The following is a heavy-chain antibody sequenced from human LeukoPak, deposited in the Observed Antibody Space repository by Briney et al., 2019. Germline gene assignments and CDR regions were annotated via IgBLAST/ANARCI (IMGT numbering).Heavy chain of an antibody. CDR3: AKDGSWGDYQFYFYIDV. J-gene: IGHJ6*03. Sequence: GGSLRLSCAASGFTFSSYSMNWVRQAPGKGLEWISGISASGHYTYTADSLKGRFTISRDNSKNTLYLQMNSLRAEDTALYYCAKDGSWGDYQFYFYIDVWGNGTTVTVSS. CDR2: ISASGHYT. D-gene: IGHD3-16*02. CDR1: GFTFSSYS. V-gene: IGHV3-23*01.